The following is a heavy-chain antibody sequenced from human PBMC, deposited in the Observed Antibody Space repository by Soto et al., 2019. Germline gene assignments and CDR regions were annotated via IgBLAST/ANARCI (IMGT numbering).Heavy chain of an antibody. CDR3: ARGVDAGVDV. J-gene: IGHJ6*02. Sequence: QVQLVQSGAEVTKPGASVKVSCKASGYTFTSYDINWVRQATGQGLEWMGWMSPNSGATGYAQKFQGRVTMTRDTSISTAYMELSNLRSEDTVIYYCARGVDAGVDVWGQGSTVTVSS. V-gene: IGHV1-8*01. D-gene: IGHD1-1*01. CDR2: MSPNSGAT. CDR1: GYTFTSYD.